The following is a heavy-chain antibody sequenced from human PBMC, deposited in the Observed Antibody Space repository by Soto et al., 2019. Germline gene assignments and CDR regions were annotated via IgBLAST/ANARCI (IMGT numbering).Heavy chain of an antibody. D-gene: IGHD4-17*01. J-gene: IGHJ6*02. V-gene: IGHV1-18*01. CDR3: ARFDYGDFYYYYGMDV. CDR2: ISAYNGNT. Sequence: ASVKVSCKASGYTFTSYGISWVRQAPGQGLEWMGWISAYNGNTNYAQKLQGRVTMTTDTSTSTAYMELRSLRSDDTAVYYCARFDYGDFYYYYGMDVWRQRTTVTVSS. CDR1: GYTFTSYG.